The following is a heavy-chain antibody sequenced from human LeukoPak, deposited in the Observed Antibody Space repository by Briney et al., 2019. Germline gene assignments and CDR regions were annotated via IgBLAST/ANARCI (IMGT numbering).Heavy chain of an antibody. J-gene: IGHJ4*02. Sequence: SQTLSLTCTVSGGSISIGGYYCSWIRQPPGNGLGWIGYIHHSGSTQNNPSLKSRVTISVDWSKNQFSLKLSSVTAADTAVYYCARPVYYGSGSWAHWGQGTLVTVSS. CDR3: ARPVYYGSGSWAH. D-gene: IGHD3-10*01. CDR1: GGSISIGGYY. V-gene: IGHV4-30-2*01. CDR2: IHHSGST.